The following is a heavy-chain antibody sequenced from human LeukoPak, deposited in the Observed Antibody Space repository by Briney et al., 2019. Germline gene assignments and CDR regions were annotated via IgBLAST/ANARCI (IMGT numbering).Heavy chain of an antibody. CDR3: ARGSWDYGDAGDY. J-gene: IGHJ4*02. CDR2: MNPNSGNT. CDR1: GYTFTSYD. V-gene: IGHV1-8*01. D-gene: IGHD4-17*01. Sequence: ASVKVSCKASGYTFTSYDINWVLQATGQGLEWMGWMNPNSGNTGYAQKFQGRVTMTRNTSISTAYMELSSLRSEDTAVYYCARGSWDYGDAGDYWGQGTLVTVSS.